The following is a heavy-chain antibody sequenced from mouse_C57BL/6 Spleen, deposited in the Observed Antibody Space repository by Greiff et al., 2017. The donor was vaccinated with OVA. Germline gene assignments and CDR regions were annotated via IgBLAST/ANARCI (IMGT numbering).Heavy chain of an antibody. CDR1: GYPFTSYW. V-gene: IGHV1-64*01. CDR3: ARASRYAMDY. J-gene: IGHJ4*01. CDR2: IHPNSGST. Sequence: VQLQQPGAELVQPGASVKLPCKASGYPFTSYWMHWVKQRPGPGLEWIGLIHPNSGSTNYNEKFKSKATLTVDKSSSTAYMQLSILTSEDSAVYYCARASRYAMDYWGQGTSVTVSS.